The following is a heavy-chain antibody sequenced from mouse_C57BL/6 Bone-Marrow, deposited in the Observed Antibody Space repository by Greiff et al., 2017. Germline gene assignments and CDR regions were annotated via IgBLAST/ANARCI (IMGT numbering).Heavy chain of an antibody. CDR2: IYPTSGRT. CDR1: GYTFTSYW. J-gene: IGHJ2*01. CDR3: AGEGPLRRSYYY. Sequence: VQLQQPGAELVKPGASVKMSCKASGYTFTSYWITWVKQRPGQGLEWIGDIYPTSGRTNYNEKFKSKAILTVDTSSNTAYMQISNLTSGDSSVFYCAGEGPLRRSYYYWDQGTTLTVTS. D-gene: IGHD1-1*01. V-gene: IGHV1-55*01.